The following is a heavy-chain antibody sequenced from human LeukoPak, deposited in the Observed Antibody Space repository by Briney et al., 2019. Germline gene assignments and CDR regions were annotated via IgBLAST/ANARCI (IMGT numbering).Heavy chain of an antibody. V-gene: IGHV4-39*01. CDR2: IYYSGST. CDR1: GGSISSSGYY. J-gene: IGHJ5*02. Sequence: SETLSLTCTVSGGSISSSGYYWGWIRQPPGKGQEWIASIYYSGSTYYNPSLKSRVTISVDTSKNQLSLKLSSLTAADTAVYYCARHEYSGSYYGLSWFDPWGQGTLVTVSS. D-gene: IGHD1-26*01. CDR3: ARHEYSGSYYGLSWFDP.